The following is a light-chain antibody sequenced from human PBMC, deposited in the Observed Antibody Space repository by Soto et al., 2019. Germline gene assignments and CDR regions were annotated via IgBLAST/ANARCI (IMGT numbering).Light chain of an antibody. V-gene: IGKV3-11*01. J-gene: IGKJ4*01. Sequence: EIVLTQSPATLSLSPGETATLSCRASQSVSSSLAWYQQKPGLTPRLLIYDASNRATGIPARFSGSGSGTDFTLTVSSLEPEDFAVYYCQQRSSWPLTFGGGTKVEIK. CDR1: QSVSSS. CDR2: DAS. CDR3: QQRSSWPLT.